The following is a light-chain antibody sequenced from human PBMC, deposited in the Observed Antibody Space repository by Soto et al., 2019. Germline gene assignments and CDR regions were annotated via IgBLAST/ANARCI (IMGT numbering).Light chain of an antibody. J-gene: IGLJ3*02. Sequence: QSALTQPRSVSGSPGQSVTISCTGTTSDVGSYNYVSWYRQHPGEAPKLMIYDVNKRPSGVPDRFSGSKSGNTASLTISGLQAEDGADYYCCSYAGSYTVVFGGGTKVTVL. CDR2: DVN. CDR1: TSDVGSYNY. CDR3: CSYAGSYTVV. V-gene: IGLV2-11*01.